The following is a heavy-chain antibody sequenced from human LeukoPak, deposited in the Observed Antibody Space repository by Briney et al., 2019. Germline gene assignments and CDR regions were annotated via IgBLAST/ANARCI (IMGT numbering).Heavy chain of an antibody. Sequence: PGGSLRLSCAASGFTFSDYYMSWIRQAPGKGLEXXXXISSSGSTIYYADSVKGRFTISRDNAKNSLYLQMNSLRAEDTAVYYCARDDYYDSSGYHFQHWGQGTLVTVSS. CDR1: GFTFSDYY. J-gene: IGHJ1*01. CDR3: ARDDYYDSSGYHFQH. V-gene: IGHV3-11*01. CDR2: ISSSGSTI. D-gene: IGHD3-22*01.